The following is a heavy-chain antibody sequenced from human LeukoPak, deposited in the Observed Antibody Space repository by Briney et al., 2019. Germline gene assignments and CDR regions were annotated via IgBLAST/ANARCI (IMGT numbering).Heavy chain of an antibody. CDR2: INPNSGGT. CDR3: ASTIVVLTAGAFDY. D-gene: IGHD2-21*02. CDR1: GYTFTDYY. V-gene: IGHV1-2*02. Sequence: ASVTVSCTASGYTFTDYYMHWVRQAPGQGLEWMGWINPNSGGTNYAQKFQGRVTMTRDTSISTAYMELSRLGSDDTAVYYCASTIVVLTAGAFDYWGQGTLVTVSS. J-gene: IGHJ4*02.